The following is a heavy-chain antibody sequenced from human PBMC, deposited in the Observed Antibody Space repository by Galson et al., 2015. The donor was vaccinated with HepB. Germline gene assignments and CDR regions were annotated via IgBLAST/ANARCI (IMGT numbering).Heavy chain of an antibody. V-gene: IGHV4-59*04. CDR1: GGSISSYY. CDR2: IYYRGST. J-gene: IGHJ5*02. D-gene: IGHD3-3*01. CDR3: ARHPYDFWSGYQRPKGECWFDP. Sequence: SETLSLTCTVSGGSISSYYWSWIRQPPGKGLEWIGYIYYRGSTYYNPSLKSRVTISVDTSKNQFSLKLSSVTAADTAVYYCARHPYDFWSGYQRPKGECWFDPWGQGTLVTVSS.